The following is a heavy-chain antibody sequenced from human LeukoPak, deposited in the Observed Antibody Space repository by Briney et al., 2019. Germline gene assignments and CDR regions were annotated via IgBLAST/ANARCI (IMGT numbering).Heavy chain of an antibody. Sequence: ASVKVSCKASGYTFTGYYMHWVRQAPGQGLEWMGWISAYNGNTDYAQKLQGRVTMTTDTSTSTAYMELRSLRSDDTAVYYCARDLPIAVAGRQFPSYWGQGTLVTVSS. V-gene: IGHV1-18*04. J-gene: IGHJ4*02. CDR1: GYTFTGYY. CDR2: ISAYNGNT. CDR3: ARDLPIAVAGRQFPSY. D-gene: IGHD6-19*01.